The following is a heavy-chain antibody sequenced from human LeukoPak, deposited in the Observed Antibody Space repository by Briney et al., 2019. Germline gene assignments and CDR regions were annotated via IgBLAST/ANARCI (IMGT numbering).Heavy chain of an antibody. CDR1: GFAFSSYA. V-gene: IGHV3-23*01. Sequence: GGSLRLSCAASGFAFSSYAMSWLRQAPGKGLEWVSIISAGGGATYYADSVKGRFTISRDNSKNTLYLQMNSLRAEDTAVYYCAKMTLTAAAGHGYWGQGTLVTVSS. J-gene: IGHJ4*02. CDR3: AKMTLTAAAGHGY. CDR2: ISAGGGAT. D-gene: IGHD6-13*01.